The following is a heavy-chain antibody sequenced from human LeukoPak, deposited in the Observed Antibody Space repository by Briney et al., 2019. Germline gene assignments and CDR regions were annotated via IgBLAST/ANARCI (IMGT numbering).Heavy chain of an antibody. CDR1: GLTFDDYG. J-gene: IGHJ4*02. D-gene: IGHD7-27*01. Sequence: PGGSLRLSCAATGLTFDDYGMNWVRQAPGKGLEWVSGISWNAANRGYADSVKGRFTISRDSAKNSLYLQMNSLRAEDTALYYCARDKWGPDYWGQGTLVTASS. V-gene: IGHV3-20*04. CDR2: ISWNAANR. CDR3: ARDKWGPDY.